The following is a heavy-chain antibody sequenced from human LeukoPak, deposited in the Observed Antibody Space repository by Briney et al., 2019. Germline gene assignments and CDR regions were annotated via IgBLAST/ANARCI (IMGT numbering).Heavy chain of an antibody. CDR1: GFTFSGYW. CDR2: IKEDGSEK. D-gene: IGHD6-13*01. V-gene: IGHV3-7*01. J-gene: IGHJ3*02. CDR3: ARPIYSSSWDAFNI. Sequence: GGSLRLSCAASGFTFSGYWMSWVRQAPGKGLECVANIKEDGSEKYYVDSVKGRFTISRDKAKKSLFLQMNSLRAEDTAVYYCARPIYSSSWDAFNIWGQGTMVTVSS.